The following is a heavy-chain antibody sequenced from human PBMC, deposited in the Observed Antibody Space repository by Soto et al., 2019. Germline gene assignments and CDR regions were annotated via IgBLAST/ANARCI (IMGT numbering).Heavy chain of an antibody. Sequence: GGSLRLSCAASGFTFSSYAMSWVRQAPGKGLEWVSAISGSGGSTYYADSVKGRFTISRDNSKNTLYLQMNSLRAEDTAVYYCANQILGYCSSTSCALDYWGQGTLVTVSS. D-gene: IGHD2-2*01. CDR2: ISGSGGST. V-gene: IGHV3-23*01. J-gene: IGHJ4*02. CDR3: ANQILGYCSSTSCALDY. CDR1: GFTFSSYA.